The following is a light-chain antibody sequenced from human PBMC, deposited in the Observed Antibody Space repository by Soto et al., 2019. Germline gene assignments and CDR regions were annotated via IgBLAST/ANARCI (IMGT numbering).Light chain of an antibody. V-gene: IGKV3-11*01. Sequence: EIVLTQSPATLSLSPGERATLSCRASQSVGSFLAWYQQKPGQAPRLLIYDASNRATGIPARFSGSGSGTDFTLTISSLEPEDFALYYCQQRSSWPRTFGQGTKV. CDR3: QQRSSWPRT. CDR1: QSVGSF. J-gene: IGKJ1*01. CDR2: DAS.